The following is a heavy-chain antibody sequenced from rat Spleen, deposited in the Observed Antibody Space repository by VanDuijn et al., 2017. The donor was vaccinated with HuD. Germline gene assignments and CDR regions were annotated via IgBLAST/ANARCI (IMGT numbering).Heavy chain of an antibody. V-gene: IGHV5S13*01. CDR2: IRPGGGDT. CDR1: GLTYSNYV. D-gene: IGHD5-1*01. Sequence: EVQLVEAGGGLVQPGRSLKISCAASGLTYSNYVMAWVRQAPTKGLEWVATIRPGGGDTYYRDSVRGRFTISRDPAQNILYLQMNSPRSEDTAMYYCARTPRDWGGSYFDYWGQGVMVTVSS. J-gene: IGHJ2*01. CDR3: ARTPRDWGGSYFDY.